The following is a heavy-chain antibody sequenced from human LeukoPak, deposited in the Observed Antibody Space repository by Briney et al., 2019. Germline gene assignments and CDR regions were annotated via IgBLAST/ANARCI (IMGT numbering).Heavy chain of an antibody. CDR3: ATGITGTKRVGYFDY. Sequence: GGSLRLSCAASGFTFSSYWMSWVRQAPGKGLEWVANIKQDGSEKYHVDSVKGRFTISRDNAKNSLYLQMNSLRAEDTAVYYCATGITGTKRVGYFDYWGQGTLVTVSS. D-gene: IGHD1-20*01. CDR2: IKQDGSEK. J-gene: IGHJ4*02. V-gene: IGHV3-7*01. CDR1: GFTFSSYW.